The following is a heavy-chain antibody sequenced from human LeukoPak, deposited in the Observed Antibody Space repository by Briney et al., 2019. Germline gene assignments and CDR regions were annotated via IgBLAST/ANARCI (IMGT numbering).Heavy chain of an antibody. J-gene: IGHJ3*02. V-gene: IGHV4-39*01. CDR1: GFPVSSNY. Sequence: GSLRLSCAASGFPVSSNYMSWIRQPPGKGLEWIGSIYYSGSTYYNPSLKSRVTISVDTSKNQFSLKLSSVTAADTAVYYCARPASHAFDIWGQGTMVTVSS. D-gene: IGHD2-2*01. CDR3: ARPASHAFDI. CDR2: IYYSGST.